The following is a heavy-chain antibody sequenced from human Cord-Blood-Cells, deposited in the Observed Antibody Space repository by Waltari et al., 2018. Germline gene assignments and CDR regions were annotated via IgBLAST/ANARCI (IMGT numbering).Heavy chain of an antibody. D-gene: IGHD3-10*01. CDR3: ARRKTGYYGSGSYYDD. CDR1: GGSISSSSYY. J-gene: IGHJ4*02. V-gene: IGHV4-39*01. CDR2: IYSSGRN. Sequence: QLQLQESGPGLVKPSETLSLTCTVSGGSISSSSYYWGWLRQPPGKGLEWIGSIYSSGRNYYNPSLKSRVTRSVDTSKNQFSLKLSAVTAADTAVYYCARRKTGYYGSGSYYDDWGQGTLVTVSS.